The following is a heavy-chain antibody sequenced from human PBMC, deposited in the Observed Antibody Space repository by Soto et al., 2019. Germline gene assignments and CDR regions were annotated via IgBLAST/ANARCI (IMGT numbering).Heavy chain of an antibody. D-gene: IGHD5-12*01. CDR3: TTQEGGYSGYDAPN. Sequence: EVQLVESGGGLVQPGGSLKLSCAASGFTFSGSAMHWVRQASGKGLEWVGRIRSKANSYATAYAASVKGRFTISRDDSKNTAYLQMNSLKTEDTAVYYCTTQEGGYSGYDAPNWGQGTLVTVSS. J-gene: IGHJ4*02. V-gene: IGHV3-73*02. CDR1: GFTFSGSA. CDR2: IRSKANSYAT.